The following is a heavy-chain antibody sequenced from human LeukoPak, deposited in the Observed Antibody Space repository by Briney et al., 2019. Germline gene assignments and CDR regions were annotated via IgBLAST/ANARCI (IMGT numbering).Heavy chain of an antibody. Sequence: GGSLRLSCAASGFTFSNAWMSWVRQAPGKGLGWVGRIKSKTDGGTTDYAAPVKGRFTISRDESKNTLYLQMNSLKTEDTAVYYCPTGDRWETAMNWGQGTLVTISS. CDR2: IKSKTDGGTT. J-gene: IGHJ4*02. CDR1: GFTFSNAW. V-gene: IGHV3-15*01. D-gene: IGHD5-18*01. CDR3: PTGDRWETAMN.